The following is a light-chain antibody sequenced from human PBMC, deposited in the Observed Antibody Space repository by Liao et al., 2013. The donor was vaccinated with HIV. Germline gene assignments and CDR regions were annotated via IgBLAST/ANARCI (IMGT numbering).Light chain of an antibody. J-gene: IGLJ2*01. CDR1: NIGSQS. V-gene: IGLV3-21*04. CDR2: YDR. Sequence: SYELTQPPSVSVAPGKTARISCGGNNIGSQSVHWYQQKPGQAPVLVIYYDRDRPSGIPERFSGSNSGNTATLTISRVEAGDEADYYCQVWDTSSEHVVFGGGTKLTVL. CDR3: QVWDTSSEHVV.